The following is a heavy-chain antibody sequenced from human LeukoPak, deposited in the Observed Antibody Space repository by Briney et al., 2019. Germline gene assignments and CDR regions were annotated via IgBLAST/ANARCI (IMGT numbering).Heavy chain of an antibody. CDR3: AKSYFDYGTYYSYCFNL. CDR1: GGSISSGY. J-gene: IGHJ4*02. V-gene: IGHV4-4*09. CDR2: IYTSGST. Sequence: PSETLSLTCTVSGGSISSGYWSWIRQPPGRGLEWIGYIYTSGSTNYNPSLKSRVTISVDTSKNQFALKLSSVTAADTAVYYCAKSYFDYGTYYSYCFNLWGQGALVTVSS. D-gene: IGHD4-17*01.